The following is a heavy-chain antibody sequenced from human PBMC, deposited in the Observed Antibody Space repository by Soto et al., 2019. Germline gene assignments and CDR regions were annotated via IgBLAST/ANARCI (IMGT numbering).Heavy chain of an antibody. V-gene: IGHV1-69*06. Sequence: ASVKVSCKASGGTFSSYAISWVRQAPGQGLEWMGGIIPIFGTANYAQKFQGRVTITADKSTSTAYMELSSLRSEDTAVYYCARDRDFWSGYSNWFDPWGQGTLVTVSS. CDR1: GGTFSSYA. D-gene: IGHD3-3*01. CDR2: IIPIFGTA. J-gene: IGHJ5*02. CDR3: ARDRDFWSGYSNWFDP.